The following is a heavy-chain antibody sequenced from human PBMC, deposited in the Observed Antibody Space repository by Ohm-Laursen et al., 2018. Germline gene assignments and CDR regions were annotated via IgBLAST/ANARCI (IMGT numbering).Heavy chain of an antibody. V-gene: IGHV3-49*03. D-gene: IGHD5-24*01. CDR3: SRLLRDGYRTAFDI. CDR2: IRSKAFGGTT. J-gene: IGHJ3*02. Sequence: SLRLSCAASGFTFGDNAMSWFRQAPGKGLEWVSFIRSKAFGGTTEYATSLKGRFTISRDDSKSIAYLLMNSLNTEDTAVYYCSRLLRDGYRTAFDIWGQGTMVTVSS. CDR1: GFTFGDNA.